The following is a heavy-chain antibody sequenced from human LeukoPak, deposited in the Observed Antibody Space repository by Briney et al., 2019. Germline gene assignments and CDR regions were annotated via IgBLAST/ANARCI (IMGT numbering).Heavy chain of an antibody. CDR2: INWNGAST. CDR1: GFTFDDYA. J-gene: IGHJ4*02. V-gene: IGHV3-20*04. CDR3: ARDGAPDAHCSSSSCAIR. D-gene: IGHD2-2*01. Sequence: GGSLRLSCAASGFTFDDYAMHWVRQAPGKGLEWVSAINWNGASTGYADSVKGRFTISRDNAKNSLYLQMNSLRAEDTAVYYCARDGAPDAHCSSSSCAIRWGQGTLVTVSS.